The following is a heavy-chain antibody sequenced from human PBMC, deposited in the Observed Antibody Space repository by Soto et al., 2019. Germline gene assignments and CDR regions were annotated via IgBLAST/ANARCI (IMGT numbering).Heavy chain of an antibody. CDR3: AREGREGFWSGYFDY. V-gene: IGHV3-30-3*01. D-gene: IGHD3-3*01. J-gene: IGHJ4*02. CDR1: GFTFSSYA. CDR2: ISYDGSNK. Sequence: GGSLRLSCAASGFTFSSYAMHWVRQAPGKGLEWVAVISYDGSNKYYADSVKGRFTISRDNSKNTLYLQMNSLRAEDTAVYYCAREGREGFWSGYFDYWGQGTLVTVSS.